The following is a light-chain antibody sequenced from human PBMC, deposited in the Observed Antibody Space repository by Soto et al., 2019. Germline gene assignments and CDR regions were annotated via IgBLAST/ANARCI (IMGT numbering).Light chain of an antibody. CDR1: SSDVGGYDF. J-gene: IGLJ1*01. CDR3: SSYTSISTYV. V-gene: IGLV2-14*03. CDR2: DVS. Sequence: QSLLTEPASVSGSPGHSITISCTGTSSDVGGYDFVSWYQHHPGKAPRLMIYDVSHRPPGVSDRFSASKSGNTASLTISGLLAEEEADYYCSSYTSISTYVFGTGTKVTVL.